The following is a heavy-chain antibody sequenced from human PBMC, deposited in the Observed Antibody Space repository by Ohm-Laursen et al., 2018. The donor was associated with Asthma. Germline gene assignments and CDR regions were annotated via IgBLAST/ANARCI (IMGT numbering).Heavy chain of an antibody. J-gene: IGHJ3*01. Sequence: SLSLSCAASGFTFEEYAMHWVRQAPAKGLDWVSVISWRSGSIAYADSVKGRFTIARDNAKNSLYLQMNSLRAEDTALYYCAKPKYGSGSYYPDAFDVWGQGTMVTVSS. CDR1: GFTFEEYA. CDR2: ISWRSGSI. CDR3: AKPKYGSGSYYPDAFDV. V-gene: IGHV3-9*01. D-gene: IGHD3-10*01.